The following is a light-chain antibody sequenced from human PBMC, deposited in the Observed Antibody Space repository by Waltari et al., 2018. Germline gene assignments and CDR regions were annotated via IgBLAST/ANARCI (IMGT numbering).Light chain of an antibody. CDR3: NSRDSSGNHWV. J-gene: IGLJ3*02. CDR1: SLRSYY. V-gene: IGLV3-19*01. Sequence: SSELTQDPAVSVALGQTVRITCQGDSLRSYYASWYQKKTGQDPVLSIYVKNNRPSGIPDRFSGSSSGNTASLTITGAQAEDEADYYCNSRDSSGNHWVFGGGTKLTVL. CDR2: VKN.